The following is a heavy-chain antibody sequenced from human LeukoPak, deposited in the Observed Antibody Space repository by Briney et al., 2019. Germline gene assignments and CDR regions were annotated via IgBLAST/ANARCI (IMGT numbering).Heavy chain of an antibody. V-gene: IGHV4-59*01. J-gene: IGHJ5*02. CDR2: IYYSGST. CDR3: ARGSYSSSLYWFDP. Sequence: SETLSLTCTVSGGSISSYYWSWIRQPPGKGLEWIGYIYYSGSTNYNPSLKSRVTISVDTSKNQFSLKLSSVTAADTAVYYCARGSYSSSLYWFDPWGQGTLVTVSS. D-gene: IGHD6-6*01. CDR1: GGSISSYY.